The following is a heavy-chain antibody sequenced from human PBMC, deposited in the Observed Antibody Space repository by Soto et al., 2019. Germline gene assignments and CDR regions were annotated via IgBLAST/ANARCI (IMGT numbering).Heavy chain of an antibody. Sequence: GGSLRLSCAASGFTFADYAMHWVRQAPGKGLEWVSCISCNSVSIGYADSVKGRFTISRDNAKNSLYLQMNSLRAEDTALYYCAKESPVYDYYNSTKGRHAMDVWGQGTTVTVYS. CDR3: AKESPVYDYYNSTKGRHAMDV. CDR2: ISCNSVSI. D-gene: IGHD3-22*01. J-gene: IGHJ6*02. CDR1: GFTFADYA. V-gene: IGHV3-9*01.